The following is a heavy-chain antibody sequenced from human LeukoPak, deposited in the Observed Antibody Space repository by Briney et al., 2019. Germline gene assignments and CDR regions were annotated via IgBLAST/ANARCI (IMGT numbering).Heavy chain of an antibody. CDR2: IYYSGST. CDR3: ARHRGYCSSTSCSYNWFDP. CDR1: GGSISSYY. V-gene: IGHV4-59*08. Sequence: SETLSLTCAVSGGSISSYYWTWIRQPPGKGLEWIGYIYYSGSTKYNPSLKSRVTMSVDTSKNRFSLKLNSVTAADTAVYYCARHRGYCSSTSCSYNWFDPWGQATMVTVSS. D-gene: IGHD2-2*03. J-gene: IGHJ5*02.